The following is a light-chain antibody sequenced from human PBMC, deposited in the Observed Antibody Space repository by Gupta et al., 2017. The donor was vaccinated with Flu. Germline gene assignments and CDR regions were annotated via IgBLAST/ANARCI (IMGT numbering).Light chain of an antibody. CDR2: KAS. V-gene: IGKV1-5*03. Sequence: DIQMTQSLSTLSASVGDRVTIPCRTSQSISSWLSWYQQKPGKATKLMNYKASSLESGVQSRCSGSCSGTLFTLIISSLQPDYVASYYCQQYNRYAYTFGQGTKLEIK. CDR3: QQYNRYAYT. J-gene: IGKJ2*01. CDR1: QSISSW.